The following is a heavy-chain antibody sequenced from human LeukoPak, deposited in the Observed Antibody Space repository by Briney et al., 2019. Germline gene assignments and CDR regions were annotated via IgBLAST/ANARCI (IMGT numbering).Heavy chain of an antibody. V-gene: IGHV1-69*13. Sequence: GASVKVSCKASGGTFSSYAISWVRQAPGQGLEWMGGIIPVFGTANYAQKFQGRVTITADESTSTAYMELSSLRSEDTAVYYCARGPIVVRYYFDYWGQGTLVTVSS. CDR3: ARGPIVVRYYFDY. CDR2: IIPVFGTA. D-gene: IGHD2-15*01. CDR1: GGTFSSYA. J-gene: IGHJ4*02.